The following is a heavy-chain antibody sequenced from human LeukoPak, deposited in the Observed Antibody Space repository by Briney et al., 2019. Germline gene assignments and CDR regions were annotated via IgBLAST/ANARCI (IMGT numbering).Heavy chain of an antibody. V-gene: IGHV4-39*01. CDR2: IYYSGST. CDR3: ARQDDSIGYFLEGYFDY. D-gene: IGHD3-22*01. CDR1: GGSISSSSYY. Sequence: SETLSLTCTVSGGSISSSSYYWGWIRQPPGKGLEWIGSIYYSGSTYYNPSLKSRVTISVDTSKNQFSLKLSSVTAADTAVYYCARQDDSIGYFLEGYFDYWGQGTLVTVSS. J-gene: IGHJ4*02.